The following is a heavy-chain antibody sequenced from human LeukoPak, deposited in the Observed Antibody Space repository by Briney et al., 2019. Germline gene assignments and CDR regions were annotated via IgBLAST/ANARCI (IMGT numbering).Heavy chain of an antibody. J-gene: IGHJ4*02. Sequence: GASVKVSCKVSGYTLTELSMHWVRQAPGKGLEWMGGFDPEDGETIYAQKFQGRLTMTDDTSTDTTYMELSSLRSEDTAVYYRATDIHYWGQGTLVTVSS. V-gene: IGHV1-24*01. CDR3: ATDIHY. CDR1: GYTLTELS. CDR2: FDPEDGET.